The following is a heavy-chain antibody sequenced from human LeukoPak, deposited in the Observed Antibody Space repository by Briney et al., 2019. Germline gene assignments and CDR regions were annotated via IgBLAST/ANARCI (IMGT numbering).Heavy chain of an antibody. Sequence: PGGSLRLSCAASGFTLSTYEMTWVRQAPGKGLEWVSFISSSASHTFYADSVKGRFTIFRDTAKNSLYLQMNNLRGEDTAVYYCARDVSSSTRALDIWGQGTMVAVS. CDR1: GFTLSTYE. V-gene: IGHV3-48*03. CDR2: ISSSASHT. D-gene: IGHD1-1*01. J-gene: IGHJ3*02. CDR3: ARDVSSSTRALDI.